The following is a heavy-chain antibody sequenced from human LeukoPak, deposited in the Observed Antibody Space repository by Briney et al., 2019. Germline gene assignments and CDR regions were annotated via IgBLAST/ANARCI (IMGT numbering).Heavy chain of an antibody. CDR2: ISYDGSNK. Sequence: GRSLRLSCAASGFTFSSYAMHWVRQAPGKGLEWVAVISYDGSNKYYADSVKGRSTISRDNSKNTLYLQMNSLRAEDTAVYYCARVGVTTVTTRWFDPWGQGTLVTVSS. CDR1: GFTFSSYA. CDR3: ARVGVTTVTTRWFDP. D-gene: IGHD4-17*01. V-gene: IGHV3-30-3*01. J-gene: IGHJ5*02.